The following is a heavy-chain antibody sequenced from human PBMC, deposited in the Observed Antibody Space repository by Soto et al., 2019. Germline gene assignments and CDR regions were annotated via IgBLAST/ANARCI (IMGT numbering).Heavy chain of an antibody. J-gene: IGHJ4*02. CDR1: GYTFTSYY. V-gene: IGHV1-8*02. D-gene: IGHD3-22*01. CDR3: ARELTMIVDN. Sequence: ASVKVSCKASGYTFTSYYMHWVRQATGQGLEWMGWMNPNSGNTGYAQKFQGRVTMTRNTSISTAYMELSTLRSEDTAVYYCARELTMIVDNWGQGTLVTVSS. CDR2: MNPNSGNT.